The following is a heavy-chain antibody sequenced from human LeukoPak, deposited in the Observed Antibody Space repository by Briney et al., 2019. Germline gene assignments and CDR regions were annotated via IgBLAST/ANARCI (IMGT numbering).Heavy chain of an antibody. D-gene: IGHD1-1*01. Sequence: SETLSLTCNVSGGSISNSSYYWGWIRHPPGKELEWIAIIYYSGGTYYNPSLKSRVTISIDTSKNHFSLKMSSVTAADTAVYYCARVNGFTGTFDYWGQGTLVTVSS. CDR1: GGSISNSSYY. CDR3: ARVNGFTGTFDY. V-gene: IGHV4-39*07. J-gene: IGHJ4*02. CDR2: IYYSGGT.